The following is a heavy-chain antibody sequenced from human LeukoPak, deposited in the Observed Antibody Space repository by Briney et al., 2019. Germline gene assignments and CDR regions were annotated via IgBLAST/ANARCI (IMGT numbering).Heavy chain of an antibody. Sequence: SETLSLTCTVSGGSISSSSYYWGWIRQPPGKGLEWIGSIYYSGSTYYNPSLKSRVTISVDTSKNQFSLKLSSVTAADTAVYYCARLGVRGNYGMDVWGQGTTVTVS. CDR1: GGSISSSSYY. D-gene: IGHD3-10*01. J-gene: IGHJ6*02. CDR3: ARLGVRGNYGMDV. CDR2: IYYSGST. V-gene: IGHV4-39*01.